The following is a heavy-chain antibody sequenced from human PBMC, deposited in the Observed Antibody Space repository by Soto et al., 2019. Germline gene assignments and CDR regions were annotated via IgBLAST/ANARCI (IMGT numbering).Heavy chain of an antibody. Sequence: SVTVSCKASGGTFSSYAISWVRQAPGQGLEWMGGIIPIFGTANYAQKFQGRVTITADESTSTAYMELSSLRSEDTAVYYCASFMRAQDYYYYYGMDVWGQGTTVTVSS. CDR2: IIPIFGTA. V-gene: IGHV1-69*13. J-gene: IGHJ6*02. CDR1: GGTFSSYA. D-gene: IGHD3-16*01. CDR3: ASFMRAQDYYYYYGMDV.